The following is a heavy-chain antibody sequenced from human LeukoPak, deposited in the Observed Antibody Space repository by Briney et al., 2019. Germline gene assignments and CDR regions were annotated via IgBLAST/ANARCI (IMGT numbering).Heavy chain of an antibody. CDR2: ISTYNGCA. Sequence: ASVKVSCKASGYTFTSYGISWVRQAPGQGLEWMGWISTYNGCANYAQKLQGRVTMTTETSTSTAYMGLRSLRSDDTAVYYCARNSSDWYGYMDVWGKGTTVTVSS. V-gene: IGHV1-18*01. CDR1: GYTFTSYG. J-gene: IGHJ6*04. D-gene: IGHD6-19*01. CDR3: ARNSSDWYGYMDV.